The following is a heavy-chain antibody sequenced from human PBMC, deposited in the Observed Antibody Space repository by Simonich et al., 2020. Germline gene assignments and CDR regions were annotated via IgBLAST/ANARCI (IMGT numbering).Heavy chain of an antibody. CDR1: GYSISSGYY. V-gene: IGHV4-38-2*01. CDR3: ARVGYSNYYYYGMDV. CDR2: IYHRGIT. Sequence: QVQLQESGPGLVKPSETLSLTCAVSGYSISSGYYWGWIRQPPGKGLEWIGSIYHRGITYYSPSLKRRVTRSVYTSKNQFSLKLSSVTAADTAVYYCARVGYSNYYYYGMDVWGQGTTVTVSS. D-gene: IGHD6-13*01. J-gene: IGHJ6*02.